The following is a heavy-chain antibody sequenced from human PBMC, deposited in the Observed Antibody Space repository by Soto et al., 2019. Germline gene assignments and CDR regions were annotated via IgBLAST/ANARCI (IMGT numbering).Heavy chain of an antibody. J-gene: IGHJ4*02. CDR1: GFTFSRDW. Sequence: EVQLVESGGGLVQPGGSLRLSCAASGFTFSRDWMHWVRQAPGKGLVWVSRIKYDGSSTNYADSVKGRFTIPKDNAKNPVYLQMNSLRDEDTAVYYCARAAFGNSYVDYWGQGTLVTVAS. CDR3: ARAAFGNSYVDY. CDR2: IKYDGSST. D-gene: IGHD3-10*01. V-gene: IGHV3-74*01.